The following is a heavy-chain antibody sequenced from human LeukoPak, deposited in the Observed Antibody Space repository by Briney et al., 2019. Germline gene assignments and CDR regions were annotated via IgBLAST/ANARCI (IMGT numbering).Heavy chain of an antibody. Sequence: GGSLRLSCAASGFSFRTYSMNWVRQAPGKGLEWVSSINSDSIRIYYADSVRGRFTISRDNTRNSLYLQMNSLRVEDTAVYYCARDAGGRTQREGWFDPWGQGTLVTVSS. CDR3: ARDAGGRTQREGWFDP. J-gene: IGHJ5*02. V-gene: IGHV3-21*01. CDR1: GFSFRTYS. CDR2: INSDSIRI. D-gene: IGHD1-26*01.